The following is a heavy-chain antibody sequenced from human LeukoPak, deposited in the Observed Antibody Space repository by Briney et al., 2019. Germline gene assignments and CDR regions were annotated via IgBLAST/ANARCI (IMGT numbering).Heavy chain of an antibody. J-gene: IGHJ6*02. CDR3: AKGSAYGDYYYYGMDV. CDR2: ISYDGRIQ. Sequence: HPGRSLRLSCAASGFTFSTYGMHWVRQAPGKGLEWVAVISYDGRIQYYADSVKGRFTISRDNSENTLYLQMNSLIPEDTAVYYCAKGSAYGDYYYYGMDVWGQGTTVTVSS. D-gene: IGHD4-17*01. CDR1: GFTFSTYG. V-gene: IGHV3-30*18.